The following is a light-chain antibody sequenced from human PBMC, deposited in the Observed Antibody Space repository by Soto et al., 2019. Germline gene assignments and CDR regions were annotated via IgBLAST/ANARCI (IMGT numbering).Light chain of an antibody. Sequence: QSGLVQPASVALYHGQSLTISCTGTSRDVGGSNYVSWYQHHPHRAPKLLIYEVSYRPSGVSSRFSGSKSGNTASLTISGLQAEDEADYYCSSYTSSNTLEVFGVGTKVTAL. J-gene: IGLJ1*01. V-gene: IGLV2-14*01. CDR3: SSYTSSNTLEV. CDR2: EVS. CDR1: SRDVGGSNY.